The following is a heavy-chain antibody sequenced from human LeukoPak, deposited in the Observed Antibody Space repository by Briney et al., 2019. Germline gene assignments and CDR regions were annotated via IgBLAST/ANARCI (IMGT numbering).Heavy chain of an antibody. CDR1: GGSFGGYY. D-gene: IGHD5-18*01. V-gene: IGHV4-34*01. J-gene: IGHJ3*02. Sequence: SETLSLTCAVYGGSFGGYYWSWIRQPPGKGLEWIGEINHSGSTNYNPSLKSRVTISVDTSKNQFSLKLSSVTAADTAVYYCAICGYSYGMGYAFDIWGQGTMVTVSS. CDR3: AICGYSYGMGYAFDI. CDR2: INHSGST.